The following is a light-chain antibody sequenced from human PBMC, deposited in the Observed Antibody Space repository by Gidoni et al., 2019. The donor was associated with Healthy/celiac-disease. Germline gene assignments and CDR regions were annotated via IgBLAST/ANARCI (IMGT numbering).Light chain of an antibody. V-gene: IGKV3-11*01. CDR2: DAT. CDR3: QEGSNWLT. Sequence: IVFTLSPATLSLSPVARATLPCMASQSVSSYLAWYQQKPGQAPRLLIYDATNRATGIPARFSGSGSGTDFTLTISSLEPEDFAVYYCQEGSNWLTFGGGTKVEIK. J-gene: IGKJ4*01. CDR1: QSVSSY.